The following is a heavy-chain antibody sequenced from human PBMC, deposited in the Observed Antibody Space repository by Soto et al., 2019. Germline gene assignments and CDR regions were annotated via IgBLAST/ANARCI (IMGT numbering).Heavy chain of an antibody. CDR1: GFTFSSYE. J-gene: IGHJ6*02. V-gene: IGHV3-48*03. Sequence: GGSLRLSCAASGFTFSSYEMNWVRQAPGKGLEWVSYISSSGSTIYYADSVKGRFTISIDNAKNSLYLQMNSLRAEDTAVYYCARDRPLFGVVINRYYYYYGMDVWGQGTTVTVSS. CDR2: ISSSGSTI. D-gene: IGHD3-3*01. CDR3: ARDRPLFGVVINRYYYYYGMDV.